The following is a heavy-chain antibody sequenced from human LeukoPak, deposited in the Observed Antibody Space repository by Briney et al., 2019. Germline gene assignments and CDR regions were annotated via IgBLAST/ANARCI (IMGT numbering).Heavy chain of an antibody. Sequence: GGSLRLSCAASGFTFSSYVMNWVRRARGKGVEWVSTISTSGGSTYYADSVKGRFTISRDNSKNTLYLQMDTLRAEDTAVYYCARYCSGTSCYRGFDYWGQGTLVTVSS. CDR3: ARYCSGTSCYRGFDY. V-gene: IGHV3-23*01. CDR1: GFTFSSYV. J-gene: IGHJ4*02. D-gene: IGHD2-15*01. CDR2: ISTSGGST.